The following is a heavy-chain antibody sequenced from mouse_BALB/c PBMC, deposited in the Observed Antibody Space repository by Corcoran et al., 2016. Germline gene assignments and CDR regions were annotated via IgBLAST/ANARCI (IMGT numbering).Heavy chain of an antibody. V-gene: IGHV14-1*02. J-gene: IGHJ2*01. CDR3: AREADDGLDY. Sequence: EVQLQQSGAELVRPGALVKLSCKASGFNIKDYYMHWVKQRPEQGLEWIGWIDPENGNTIYDPKFQGKASITADTSSNTAYLQLSSLTSEDTAVYYCAREADDGLDYWGQDTTLTVSS. CDR2: IDPENGNT. D-gene: IGHD2-3*01. CDR1: GFNIKDYY.